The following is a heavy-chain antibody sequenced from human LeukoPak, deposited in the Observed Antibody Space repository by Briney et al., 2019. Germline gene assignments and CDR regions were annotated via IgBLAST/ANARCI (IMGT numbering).Heavy chain of an antibody. CDR3: ARSEGSGILYYYYMDV. D-gene: IGHD3-10*01. Sequence: ASVKVSCKASGYTFTSYYMHWVRQAPGQGLEWMGIINPSGGSTSYAQKFQGRVTMTRDMSTSTAYMELSSLRSEDTAVYYCARSEGSGILYYYYMDVWGKGTTVTVSS. CDR2: INPSGGST. J-gene: IGHJ6*03. V-gene: IGHV1-46*01. CDR1: GYTFTSYY.